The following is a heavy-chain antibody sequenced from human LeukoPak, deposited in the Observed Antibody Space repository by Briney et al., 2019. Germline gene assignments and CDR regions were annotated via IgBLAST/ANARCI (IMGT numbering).Heavy chain of an antibody. CDR3: AREAYGDRGFDY. Sequence: SSQTLSLTCAVSGGSISSGGYSWSWIRQPPGKGLEWIGYIYHSGSTYYNPSLKSRVTISVDRSENQFSLKLSSVTAADTAVYYCAREAYGDRGFDYWGQGTLVTVSS. D-gene: IGHD4-17*01. CDR1: GGSISSGGYS. CDR2: IYHSGST. J-gene: IGHJ4*02. V-gene: IGHV4-30-2*01.